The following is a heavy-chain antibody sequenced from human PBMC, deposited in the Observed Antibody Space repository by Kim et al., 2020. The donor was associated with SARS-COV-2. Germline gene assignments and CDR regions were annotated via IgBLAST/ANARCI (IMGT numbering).Heavy chain of an antibody. D-gene: IGHD3-3*01. Sequence: AQKLQGRVTMTTDTSTSTAYMELRSLRSDDTAVYYCARDFYDFKRSFDYWGQGTLVTVSS. CDR3: ARDFYDFKRSFDY. J-gene: IGHJ4*02. V-gene: IGHV1-18*01.